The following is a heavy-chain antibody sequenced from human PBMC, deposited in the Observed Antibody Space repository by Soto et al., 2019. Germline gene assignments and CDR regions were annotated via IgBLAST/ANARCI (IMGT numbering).Heavy chain of an antibody. CDR3: ARVLSYDFWSGYYS. Sequence: SVKVSCKASGYTCTGYYMHCVVRSALQGREGMGCINPNSGGTNYAQKFQGRVTMTRDTSISTAYMELSRLRSDDTAVYYCARVLSYDFWSGYYSWGQGTLVTVSS. D-gene: IGHD3-3*01. CDR2: INPNSGGT. V-gene: IGHV1-2*02. J-gene: IGHJ4*02. CDR1: GYTCTGYY.